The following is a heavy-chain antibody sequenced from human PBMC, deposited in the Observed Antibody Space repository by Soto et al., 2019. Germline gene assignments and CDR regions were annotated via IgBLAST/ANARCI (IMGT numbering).Heavy chain of an antibody. V-gene: IGHV1-69*06. J-gene: IGHJ6*02. CDR3: ARAGYCSSTSCYFHYYYGMDV. CDR2: IIPIFGTA. D-gene: IGHD2-2*01. Sequence: SVKVSCKASGGTFSSYAISWVRQAPGQGLEWMGGIIPIFGTANYAQKFQGRVTITADKSTSTAYMELSSLRSEGTAVYYCARAGYCSSTSCYFHYYYGMDVWGQGAAVTVSS. CDR1: GGTFSSYA.